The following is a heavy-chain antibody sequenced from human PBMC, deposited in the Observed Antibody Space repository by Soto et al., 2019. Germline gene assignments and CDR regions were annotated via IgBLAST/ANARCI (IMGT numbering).Heavy chain of an antibody. D-gene: IGHD4-4*01. V-gene: IGHV3-49*04. CDR3: TRDGDSNYPDYYYGMDV. CDR2: IRSKAYDGTT. Sequence: GGSLRLSCTASGFTFGDYAMSWVRQAPGKGREWVGFIRSKAYDGTTEYAASVKVRLNISIDDSKSNAYLQMNNLKTDDTAVYYCTRDGDSNYPDYYYGMDVWGQGTTVTVSS. J-gene: IGHJ6*02. CDR1: GFTFGDYA.